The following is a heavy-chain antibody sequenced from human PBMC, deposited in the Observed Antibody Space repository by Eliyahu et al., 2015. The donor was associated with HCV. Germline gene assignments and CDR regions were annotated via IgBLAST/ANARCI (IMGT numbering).Heavy chain of an antibody. CDR1: DSPFSAYA. D-gene: IGHD1-26*01. CDR3: AKDYIDSGSS. CDR2: ISGSGGST. V-gene: IGHV3-23*01. J-gene: IGHJ5*02. Sequence: EVQLLESGGGLVQPGGSLRLSCAASDSPFSAYAMSWVRQAPGKGLXWVSAISGSGGSTYYADSVKGRFTISRDNSKNTLYLQMNSLRAEDTAVYYCAKDYIDSGSSWGQGTLVTVSS.